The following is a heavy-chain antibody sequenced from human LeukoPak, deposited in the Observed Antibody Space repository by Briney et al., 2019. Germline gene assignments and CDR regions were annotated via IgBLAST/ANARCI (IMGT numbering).Heavy chain of an antibody. Sequence: SVKVSCTASGGTFSSYAISWVRQAPGQGLEWMGGIIPIFGTANYAQKFQGRVTITADESTSTAYMELSSLRSEDTAVYYCAGERNSGSYVYWGQGTLVTVSS. J-gene: IGHJ4*02. CDR2: IIPIFGTA. D-gene: IGHD1-26*01. V-gene: IGHV1-69*01. CDR3: AGERNSGSYVY. CDR1: GGTFSSYA.